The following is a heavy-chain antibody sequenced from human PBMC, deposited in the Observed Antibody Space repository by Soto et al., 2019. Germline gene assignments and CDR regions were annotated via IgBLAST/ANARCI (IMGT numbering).Heavy chain of an antibody. CDR2: ISYDGSNK. D-gene: IGHD5-12*01. V-gene: IGHV3-30-3*01. CDR3: ARVGGYDYFYFDY. CDR1: GFTFSSYA. Sequence: PGGSLRLSCAASGFTFSSYAMHWVRQAPGKGLEWVAVISYDGSNKYYADSVKGRFTISRDNSKNTLYLQMNSLRAEDTAVYYCARVGGYDYFYFDYWGQRTLVTVSS. J-gene: IGHJ4*02.